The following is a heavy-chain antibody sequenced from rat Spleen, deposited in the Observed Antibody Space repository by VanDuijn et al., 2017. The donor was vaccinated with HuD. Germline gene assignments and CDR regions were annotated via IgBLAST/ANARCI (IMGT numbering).Heavy chain of an antibody. CDR1: GFTFSDYN. D-gene: IGHD1-9*01. J-gene: IGHJ4*01. CDR3: ARKGTYYGYNYYVMDA. V-gene: IGHV5-25*01. Sequence: EVQLVESGGGLVQPGRSLKLSCAASGFTFSDYNMAWVRQAPKKGLEWVASISTGGGNTYYRDSVKGRFTISRDNARSTLYLQMDSLRSEDTATYYCARKGTYYGYNYYVMDAWGQGASVTVSS. CDR2: ISTGGGNT.